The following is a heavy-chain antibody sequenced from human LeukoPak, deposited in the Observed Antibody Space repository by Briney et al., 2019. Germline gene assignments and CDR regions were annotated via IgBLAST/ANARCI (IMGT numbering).Heavy chain of an antibody. J-gene: IGHJ4*02. CDR1: GGSISSSSYY. V-gene: IGHV4-39*01. CDR2: IYYSGST. CDR3: ARTYGSGSYYFDY. D-gene: IGHD3-10*01. Sequence: SETLSLTCAVSGGSISSSSYYWGWIRQPPGKGLEWIGSIYYSGSTYYNPSLKSRVTISVDTSKNQFSLKLSSVTAADTAVYYCARTYGSGSYYFDYWGQGTLVTVSS.